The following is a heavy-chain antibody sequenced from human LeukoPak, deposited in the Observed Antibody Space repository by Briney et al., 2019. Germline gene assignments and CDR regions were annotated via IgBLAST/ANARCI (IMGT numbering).Heavy chain of an antibody. Sequence: GRSLRLSCAASGFTFDDYAMHWVRQAPGKGLEWVSGINWNSGSIGYADSVKGRFTISRDNVMNSLYLQMNSLRPEDTALYYCVKDRRNPYRPEGPFDPWGQGTLVTVSS. CDR3: VKDRRNPYRPEGPFDP. V-gene: IGHV3-9*01. D-gene: IGHD1-14*01. J-gene: IGHJ5*02. CDR2: INWNSGSI. CDR1: GFTFDDYA.